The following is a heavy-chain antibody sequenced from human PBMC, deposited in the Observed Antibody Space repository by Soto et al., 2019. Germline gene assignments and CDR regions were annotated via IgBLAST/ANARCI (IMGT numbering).Heavy chain of an antibody. CDR1: GGSISSYY. CDR3: ARLWGWAVDH. J-gene: IGHJ4*02. Sequence: QVQLQESGPGLVKPSETLSLTCTVSGGSISSYYWSWIRQPPGKGLEWIGYIYSSGSTNHNPSLRXRVAISVHTSNTQFSLYLSSVTAAVTAVYYCARLWGWAVDHWGQATLVTVSS. CDR2: IYSSGST. D-gene: IGHD3-16*01. V-gene: IGHV4-59*08.